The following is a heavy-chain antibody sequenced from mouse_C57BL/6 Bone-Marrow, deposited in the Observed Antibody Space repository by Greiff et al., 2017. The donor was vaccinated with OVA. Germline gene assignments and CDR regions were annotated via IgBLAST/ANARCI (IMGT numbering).Heavy chain of an antibody. V-gene: IGHV1-55*01. Sequence: VQLQQPGAELVKPGASVKMSCKASGYTFTSYWITWVKQRPGQGLEWIGDIYPGSGSTNYNEKFKSKATLTVDTSSSTAYRQRSSRTSEDAAVYYCARLGLFAYWGQGTLVTVSA. CDR3: ARLGLFAY. CDR2: IYPGSGST. D-gene: IGHD4-1*01. J-gene: IGHJ3*01. CDR1: GYTFTSYW.